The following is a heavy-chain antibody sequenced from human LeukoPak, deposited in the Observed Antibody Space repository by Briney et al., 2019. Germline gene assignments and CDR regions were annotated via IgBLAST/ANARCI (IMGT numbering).Heavy chain of an antibody. CDR3: ARGAYLAVAGSYYFDY. J-gene: IGHJ4*02. D-gene: IGHD6-19*01. V-gene: IGHV4-31*03. CDR2: IYYSGST. Sequence: SETLSLTCTVSGGSISSGGYYWSWIRQHPGKGLEWIGYIYYSGSTYYNPSLKSRVTISVDTSKNQFSLKLSSVTAEDTAVYYCARGAYLAVAGSYYFDYWGQGTLVTVSS. CDR1: GGSISSGGYY.